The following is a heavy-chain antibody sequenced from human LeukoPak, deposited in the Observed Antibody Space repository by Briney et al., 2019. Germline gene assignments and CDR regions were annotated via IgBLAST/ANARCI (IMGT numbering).Heavy chain of an antibody. D-gene: IGHD3-10*01. CDR3: ARDSSGSGSYFNWFDP. J-gene: IGHJ5*02. Sequence: TSETLSLTCTVSSGSISSYYWSWIRQPPGKGLEWIGYISYSGSTKYNPSLKSRVTISVDTSKNQFSLKLTSVTAADTAMYYCARDSSGSGSYFNWFDPWGQGTLVTVSS. CDR1: SGSISSYY. CDR2: ISYSGST. V-gene: IGHV4-59*01.